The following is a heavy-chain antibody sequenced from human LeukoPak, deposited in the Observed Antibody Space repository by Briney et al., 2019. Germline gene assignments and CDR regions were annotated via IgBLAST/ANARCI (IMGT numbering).Heavy chain of an antibody. D-gene: IGHD5-18*01. V-gene: IGHV3-53*01. Sequence: GGSLRLSCAASGFTVSSNYMSWVRQAPGKGLEWVSVIYSGGSTYYADSVKGRFTISRDNSKNTLYLQMNSLRAEDTAVYYCARAGGGYDHGWGAFDIWGQGTMVTVSS. CDR1: GFTVSSNY. CDR3: ARAGGGYDHGWGAFDI. CDR2: IYSGGST. J-gene: IGHJ3*02.